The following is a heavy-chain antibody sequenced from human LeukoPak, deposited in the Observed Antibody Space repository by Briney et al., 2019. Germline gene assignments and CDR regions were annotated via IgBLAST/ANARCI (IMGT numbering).Heavy chain of an antibody. CDR3: AKVMESYGYEYFDY. D-gene: IGHD5-18*01. CDR2: ISGSGGST. CDR1: GFTFSSYA. J-gene: IGHJ4*02. Sequence: GGSLRLSCAASGFTFSSYAMSWVRQAPGKGLEWVSAISGSGGSTYYADSVKGRFAISRDNSKNTLYLQMNSLRAEDTAVYYCAKVMESYGYEYFDYWGQGTLVTVSS. V-gene: IGHV3-23*01.